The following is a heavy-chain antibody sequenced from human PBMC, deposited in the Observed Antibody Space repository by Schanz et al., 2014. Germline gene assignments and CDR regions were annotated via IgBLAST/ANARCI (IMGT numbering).Heavy chain of an antibody. CDR1: GFTFSTYA. CDR2: LTGSGGGT. J-gene: IGHJ6*02. V-gene: IGHV3-23*04. Sequence: EVQLVESGGHLVQPGGSLRLSCVASGFTFSTYAMSWVRQAPGKGPEWVSSLTGSGGGTYYADSVRGRFTISRDNAKNTLYLQMNSLRAEDTAVYYCARPLGPNYYYYGLDVWGQGTTVTVSS. CDR3: ARPLGPNYYYYGLDV.